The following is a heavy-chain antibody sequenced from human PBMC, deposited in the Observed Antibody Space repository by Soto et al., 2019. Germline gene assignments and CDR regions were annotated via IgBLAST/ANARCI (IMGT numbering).Heavy chain of an antibody. D-gene: IGHD6-13*01. V-gene: IGHV4-4*07. J-gene: IGHJ4*02. CDR1: GGSIYTYS. CDR2: IYSSGSA. CDR3: ARGAIAAAGIWDY. Sequence: SETLPLTCTVPGGSIYTYSWPWLRQPAGKGLEWIGHIYSSGSANYNPSLKSRVSMSVDTSKNQFSLKLNSVTAADTAVYYCARGAIAAAGIWDYWGQGTLVTVS.